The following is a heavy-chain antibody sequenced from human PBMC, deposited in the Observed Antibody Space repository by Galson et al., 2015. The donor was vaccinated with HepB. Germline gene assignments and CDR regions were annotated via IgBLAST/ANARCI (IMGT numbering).Heavy chain of an antibody. J-gene: IGHJ6*02. CDR1: GFTFSNNN. V-gene: IGHV3-33*08. CDR3: ARDEGDAMDV. CDR2: IWFDGTNK. Sequence: SLRLSCAASGFTFSNNNMHWVRQAPGKGLEWVAVIWFDGTNKFHGDSVKGRFTISRDNSNNTLFLQMSSLRAEDTAVYYCARDEGDAMDVRGQGTTVTVSS.